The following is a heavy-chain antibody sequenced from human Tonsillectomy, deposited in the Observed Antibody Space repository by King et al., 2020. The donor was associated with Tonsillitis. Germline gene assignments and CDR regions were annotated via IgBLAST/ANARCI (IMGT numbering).Heavy chain of an antibody. D-gene: IGHD3-22*01. CDR2: MYYGGST. Sequence: VQLQESGPGLVKTSETLSLTCTVSGGSISSYYWNWIRQPPGKGLEWIGIMYYGGSTNYNPSLKSRVTISVETSKNQFSLKLSSVTAADTAVYYCAGDEYYDSSGQAYYYYMDVWGKGTTVTVSS. CDR1: GGSISSYY. CDR3: AGDEYYDSSGQAYYYYMDV. J-gene: IGHJ6*03. V-gene: IGHV4-59*01.